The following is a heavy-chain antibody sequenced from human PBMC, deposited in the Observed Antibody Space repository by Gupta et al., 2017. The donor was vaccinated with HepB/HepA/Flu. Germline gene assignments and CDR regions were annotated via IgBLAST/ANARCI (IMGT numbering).Heavy chain of an antibody. Sequence: EVQLVESGGGLVQPGGSLKLSCAGSGFIFSGSDIPWVRQASGKGLEWVGRVRTKANNSATAYGASVRGRFSISRDDSKNTAYLLMNSLETGDTAVYYCSRHLETSEDWGQGSLVTVSS. CDR1: GFIFSGSD. D-gene: IGHD5-24*01. CDR2: VRTKANNSAT. CDR3: SRHLETSED. J-gene: IGHJ4*02. V-gene: IGHV3-73*01.